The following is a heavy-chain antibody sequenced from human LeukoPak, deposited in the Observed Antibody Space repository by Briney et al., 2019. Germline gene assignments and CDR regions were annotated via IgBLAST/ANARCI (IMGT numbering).Heavy chain of an antibody. V-gene: IGHV7-4-1*02. J-gene: IGHJ4*02. CDR2: INTNTGNP. CDR1: GYTFTSYY. Sequence: GASVKVSCKASGYTFTSYYMHWVRQAPGQGLEWMGWINTNTGNPTYAQGFTGRFVFSLDTSVSTAYLQISSLKAEDTAVYYCARGPPIPPLYSGPEFDYWGQGTLVTVSS. CDR3: ARGPPIPPLYSGPEFDY. D-gene: IGHD3-16*02.